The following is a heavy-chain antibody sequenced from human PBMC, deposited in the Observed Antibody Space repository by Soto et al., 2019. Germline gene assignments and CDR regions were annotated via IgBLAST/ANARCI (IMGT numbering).Heavy chain of an antibody. CDR1: GFTFSSYA. D-gene: IGHD4-17*01. Sequence: GGSLRLSCAASGFTFSSYAMSWVRQAPGKGLEWVSAISGSGGSTYYADSVKGRFTISRDNSKNTLYLQMNSLRAEDTAVYYCAKDLWGSYGGNADAFDIWGQGTMVTVSS. CDR3: AKDLWGSYGGNADAFDI. J-gene: IGHJ3*02. CDR2: ISGSGGST. V-gene: IGHV3-23*01.